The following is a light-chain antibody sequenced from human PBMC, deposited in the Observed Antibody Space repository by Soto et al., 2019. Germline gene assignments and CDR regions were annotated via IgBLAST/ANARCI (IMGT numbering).Light chain of an antibody. Sequence: EIMLTQSPATLSLSPGERASLSCWASQSVTTYLAWYQQKPGQPPRLLIYDASTRATGIPARFSGSGSGTYFTLTISSLEPEDFGVYYCQQRSNWPPIITFGPGTKVDLK. CDR3: QQRSNWPPIIT. CDR2: DAS. CDR1: QSVTTY. V-gene: IGKV3-11*01. J-gene: IGKJ3*01.